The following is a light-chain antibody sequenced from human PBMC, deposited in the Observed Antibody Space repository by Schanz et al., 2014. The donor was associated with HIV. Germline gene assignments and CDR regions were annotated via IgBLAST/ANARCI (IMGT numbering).Light chain of an antibody. Sequence: DIVMTQSPDSLAVSLGERATINCKSSQSVLYSSNNKNYLAWYQQKPGQPPKLLIYWASTRESGVPERFRGSGSGTDFTLTISSLQAEDVAVYYCQQYYSVPFTFGQGTTLEIK. CDR1: QSVLYSSNNKNY. J-gene: IGKJ2*01. V-gene: IGKV4-1*01. CDR3: QQYYSVPFT. CDR2: WAS.